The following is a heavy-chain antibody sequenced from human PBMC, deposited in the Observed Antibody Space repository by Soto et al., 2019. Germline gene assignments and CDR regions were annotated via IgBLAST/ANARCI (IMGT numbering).Heavy chain of an antibody. V-gene: IGHV3-23*01. D-gene: IGHD4-17*01. Sequence: ESVGGLVQPGGSLRLSCAASGFTFSNYAMTWARQAPGKGLEWVSSLLRSGSTAYYADSVRGRFTISSDTSANSLYLQMDSLRAEDTAIYYCAKDAVSGDGIWLMDSWGQGTVVTVSS. CDR2: LLRSGSTA. CDR1: GFTFSNYA. CDR3: AKDAVSGDGIWLMDS. J-gene: IGHJ5*02.